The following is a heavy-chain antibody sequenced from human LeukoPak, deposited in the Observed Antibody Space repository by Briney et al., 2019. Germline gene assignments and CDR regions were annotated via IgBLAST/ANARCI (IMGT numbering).Heavy chain of an antibody. CDR2: ISGSGGST. CDR1: GFTFSSYA. V-gene: IGHV3-23*01. Sequence: GGSLRLSCAASGFTFSSYAMSWVRQAPGKGLEWVSAISGSGGSTYYADSVRGRFTISRDNSKNTLFLQMNSLRAEDTAVYYCAIRVAAIRFDPWGQGTLVTVSS. J-gene: IGHJ5*02. D-gene: IGHD2-2*02. CDR3: AIRVAAIRFDP.